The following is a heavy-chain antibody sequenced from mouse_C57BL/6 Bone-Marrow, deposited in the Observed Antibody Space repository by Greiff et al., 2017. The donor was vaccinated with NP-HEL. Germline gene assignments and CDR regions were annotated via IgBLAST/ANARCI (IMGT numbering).Heavy chain of an antibody. D-gene: IGHD1-1*01. CDR3: ARDGPLYYYGSSWFAY. J-gene: IGHJ3*01. Sequence: DVMLVESGGGLVKPGGSLKLSCAASGFTFSSYAMSWVRPTPEQRLEWVATISDGGSYTYYPDNVKGRFTISRDNAKNNLYLQMSHLKSEDTAMYYCARDGPLYYYGSSWFAYWGQGTLVTVSA. V-gene: IGHV5-4*01. CDR2: ISDGGSYT. CDR1: GFTFSSYA.